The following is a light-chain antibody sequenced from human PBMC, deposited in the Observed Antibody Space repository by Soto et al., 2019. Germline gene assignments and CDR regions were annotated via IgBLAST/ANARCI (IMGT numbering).Light chain of an antibody. V-gene: IGKV1D-12*01. CDR2: PAS. CDR1: QGISSW. Sequence: DIQMTQSPSSVSASVGDRVTITCRASQGISSWLAGYQQKPGKAPIFLIYPASSLQSGVPSRFSGSGYGTDFTLTISSLQQEDFATYYCQQANSFQGTFGKGTKVDSK. J-gene: IGKJ1*01. CDR3: QQANSFQGT.